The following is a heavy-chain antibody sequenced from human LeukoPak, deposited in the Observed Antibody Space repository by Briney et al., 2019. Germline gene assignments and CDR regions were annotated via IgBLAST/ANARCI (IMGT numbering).Heavy chain of an antibody. CDR1: GYTFTGYY. CDR2: INPNSGGT. CDR3: ARAKRIAAAGARSFDY. Sequence: GASVKVSCKASGYTFTGYYMHWVRQAPGRGLEWMGWINPNSGGTNYAQKFQGRVTMTRDTSISTAYMELSRLRSDDTAVYYCARAKRIAAAGARSFDYWGQGTLVTVSS. D-gene: IGHD6-13*01. V-gene: IGHV1-2*02. J-gene: IGHJ4*02.